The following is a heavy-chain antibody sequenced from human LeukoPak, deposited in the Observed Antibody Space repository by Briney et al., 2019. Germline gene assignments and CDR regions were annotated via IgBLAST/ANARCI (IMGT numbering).Heavy chain of an antibody. Sequence: GGSLRLSCAASGFTFSSYWTHWVRQAPGKGLVWVSRINTDGSSTSYADSVKGRFTISRDNAKNTLYLQMNSLRAEDTAVYYCARDRGATTYDYWGQGTLVTVSS. CDR2: INTDGSST. CDR1: GFTFSSYW. J-gene: IGHJ4*02. CDR3: ARDRGATTYDY. D-gene: IGHD1-26*01. V-gene: IGHV3-74*01.